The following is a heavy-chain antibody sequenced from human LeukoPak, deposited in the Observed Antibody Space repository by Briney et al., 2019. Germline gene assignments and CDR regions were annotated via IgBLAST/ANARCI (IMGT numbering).Heavy chain of an antibody. CDR2: INESGET. D-gene: IGHD3-3*01. Sequence: SETLSLTCAVYGASLRDYHWSRIRQAPGKGLEWIAEINESGETKYNPSLKSRVTISLDKSKNQFSLKLSSVTAADTAVYYCARLSQFGVLRFSYYMDVWGKGTTVTVSS. V-gene: IGHV4-34*01. J-gene: IGHJ6*03. CDR1: GASLRDYH. CDR3: ARLSQFGVLRFSYYMDV.